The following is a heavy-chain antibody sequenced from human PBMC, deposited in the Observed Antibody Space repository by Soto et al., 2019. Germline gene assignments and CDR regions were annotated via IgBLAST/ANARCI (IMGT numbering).Heavy chain of an antibody. Sequence: ASERMSLTCAVCGGSICISNCWSWLRQPPGKGLEWIGEIYHSGSTNYNPSLKSRVTISVDKSKNQFSLKLSSVTAADTAVYYCATSYCGGDCYSGNLNSWGQGTLVTVSS. CDR1: GGSICISNC. J-gene: IGHJ4*02. CDR2: IYHSGST. CDR3: ATSYCGGDCYSGNLNS. V-gene: IGHV4-4*02. D-gene: IGHD2-21*02.